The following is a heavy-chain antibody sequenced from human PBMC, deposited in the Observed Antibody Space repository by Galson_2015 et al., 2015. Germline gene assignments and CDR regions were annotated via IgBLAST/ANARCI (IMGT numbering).Heavy chain of an antibody. D-gene: IGHD3-3*01. J-gene: IGHJ4*02. Sequence: SVKVSCKASGGAFNSQSINWMRQAPGQGLEWMGGITPMFGRANYAQKFQGRVMITADESTTTAYMEVRSLRIEDTATYYCARGFSGEPSLQYFVFWGQGTLITVS. CDR2: ITPMFGRA. CDR3: ARGFSGEPSLQYFVF. CDR1: GGAFNSQS. V-gene: IGHV1-69*13.